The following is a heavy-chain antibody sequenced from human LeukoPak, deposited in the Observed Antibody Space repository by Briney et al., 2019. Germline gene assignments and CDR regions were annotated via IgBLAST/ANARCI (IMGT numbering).Heavy chain of an antibody. CDR1: GYSFTSYW. Sequence: GESLKISCKGSGYSFTSYWIGWVRHMPGKGLEWMGIIYPGDSDTRYSPSFQGQVTISADKSISTAYLQWSSLKASDTAMYYCARANFWSGYYIDPWGQGTLVTVSS. V-gene: IGHV5-51*01. J-gene: IGHJ5*02. D-gene: IGHD3-3*01. CDR3: ARANFWSGYYIDP. CDR2: IYPGDSDT.